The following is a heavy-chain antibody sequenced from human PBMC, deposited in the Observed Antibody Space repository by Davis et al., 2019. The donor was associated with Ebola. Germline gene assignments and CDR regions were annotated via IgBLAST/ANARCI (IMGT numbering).Heavy chain of an antibody. V-gene: IGHV4-38-2*01. CDR2: IYYSGST. J-gene: IGHJ5*02. D-gene: IGHD3-10*01. Sequence: GSLRLSCAASGFTLSDYYMSWIRQAPGKGLEWIGSIYYSGSTYYNPSLKSRVTISVDTSKNQFSLKLSSVTAADTAVYYCARGGSYSTYYQGWFDPWGQGTLVTVSP. CDR1: GFTLSDYY. CDR3: ARGGSYSTYYQGWFDP.